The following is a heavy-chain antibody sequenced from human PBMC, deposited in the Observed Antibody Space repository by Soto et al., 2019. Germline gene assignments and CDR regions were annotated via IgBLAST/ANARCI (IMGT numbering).Heavy chain of an antibody. D-gene: IGHD6-19*01. CDR1: GYTFSNYG. CDR3: SRFIMVGGWFDPNYYHGVDV. V-gene: IGHV1-18*01. CDR2: ISGYNCNT. J-gene: IGHJ6*02. Sequence: QVQLVQSGAEVKKPGASVTVSCKTSGYTFSNYGINWVRQAPGQGLEWMGWISGYNCNTNYAQTAEARVTRTADTPTGTVHMDLRSLKSDDTAISYCSRFIMVGGWFDPNYYHGVDVWGQGTTVTVSS.